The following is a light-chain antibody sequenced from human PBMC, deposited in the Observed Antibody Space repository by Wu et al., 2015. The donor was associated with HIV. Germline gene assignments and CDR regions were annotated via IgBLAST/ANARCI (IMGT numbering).Light chain of an antibody. CDR3: QQYNHWPLT. V-gene: IGKV3-15*01. J-gene: IGKJ4*01. CDR2: GAV. CDR1: QSVSRN. Sequence: EIVMTQSPATLSVSPGERATLSCRASQSVSRNLAWYQQKPGQAPRLLIYGAVTRPTGIPARFRGSGSGTEFTLTFTSMESEDSAVYFCQQYNHWPLTFGAGTKVEI.